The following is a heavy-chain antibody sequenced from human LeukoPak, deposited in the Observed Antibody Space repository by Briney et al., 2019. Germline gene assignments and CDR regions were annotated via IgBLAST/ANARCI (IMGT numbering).Heavy chain of an antibody. CDR3: ARHPGYCSGGSCYYYYYYGMDV. CDR1: GNTFTNYD. J-gene: IGHJ6*04. V-gene: IGHV1-8*01. D-gene: IGHD2-15*01. CDR2: MNPNTGNA. Sequence: ASVKVSCKTSGNTFTNYDINWLRQATGQGLEWMGWMNPNTGNADSAQKFQGRVTMTRNISISTAYMELSSLRSEDTAVYYCARHPGYCSGGSCYYYYYYGMDVWGKGTTVTVSS.